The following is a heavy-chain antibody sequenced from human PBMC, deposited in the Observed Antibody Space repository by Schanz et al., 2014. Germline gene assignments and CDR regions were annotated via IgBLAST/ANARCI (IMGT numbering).Heavy chain of an antibody. Sequence: QVQLVESGGGVAQPGRSLRLSCAASGFIFSSYGLHWVRQAPGKGLVWVAFIWYHGSNKYYADSVKGRFTISRDNSKDTLYLQMNSLRAEDTSVYFCARVRRRIATPSTPSFRNYYYYAMHAWGQGTTVTVSS. CDR1: GFIFSSYG. CDR2: IWYHGSNK. D-gene: IGHD2-2*01. V-gene: IGHV3-33*01. J-gene: IGHJ6*02. CDR3: ARVRRRIATPSTPSFRNYYYYAMHA.